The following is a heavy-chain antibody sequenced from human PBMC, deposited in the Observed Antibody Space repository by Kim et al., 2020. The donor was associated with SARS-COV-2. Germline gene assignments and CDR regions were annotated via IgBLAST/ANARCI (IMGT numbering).Heavy chain of an antibody. V-gene: IGHV4-31*03. CDR3: ARDSIAVGGIDY. J-gene: IGHJ4*02. CDR1: GGSISSGGYY. D-gene: IGHD6-19*01. Sequence: SETLSLTCTVSGGSISSGGYYWSWIRQHPGKGLEWIGYIYYSGSTYYNPSLKSRVTISVDTSKNQFSLKLSSVTAADTAVYYCARDSIAVGGIDYWGQGTLVTVSS. CDR2: IYYSGST.